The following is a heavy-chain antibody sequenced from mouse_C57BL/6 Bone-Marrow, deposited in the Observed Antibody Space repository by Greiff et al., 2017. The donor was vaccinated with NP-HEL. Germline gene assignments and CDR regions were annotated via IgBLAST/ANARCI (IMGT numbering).Heavy chain of an antibody. Sequence: EVKLVESGGGLVKPGGSLKLSCAASGFTFSSYAMSWVRQTPEKRLEWVATISDGGSYTYYPDNVKGRFTISRDNAKNNLYLQMSHLKSEDTAMYYCARDRGYYGSSGYAMDYWGQETSVTVSS. CDR1: GFTFSSYA. CDR2: ISDGGSYT. D-gene: IGHD1-1*01. CDR3: ARDRGYYGSSGYAMDY. V-gene: IGHV5-4*01. J-gene: IGHJ4*01.